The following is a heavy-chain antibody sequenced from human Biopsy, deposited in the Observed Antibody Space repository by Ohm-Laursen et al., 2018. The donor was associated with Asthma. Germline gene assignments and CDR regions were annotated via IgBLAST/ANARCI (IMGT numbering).Heavy chain of an antibody. V-gene: IGHV1-2*06. CDR3: ARTYYDFLTGQVNDAFAI. CDR2: INPNSGAT. CDR1: GYPFIGYH. D-gene: IGHD3-9*01. Sequence: ASVKVSCKASGYPFIGYHIHWMRQAPGQGLEWMGRINPNSGATNYAQKFQGRVTMTRDTSISTAYMEVSRLRSEDTAVYYCARTYYDFLTGQVNDAFAIWGQGTMVTVSS. J-gene: IGHJ3*02.